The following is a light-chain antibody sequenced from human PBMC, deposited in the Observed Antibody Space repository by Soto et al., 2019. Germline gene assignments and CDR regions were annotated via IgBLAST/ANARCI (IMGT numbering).Light chain of an antibody. V-gene: IGKV4-1*01. CDR1: QSVLYSSNNKNY. CDR3: QQYYSTPIT. Sequence: DIVMTQSPDSLAVSLGERATINCKSSQSVLYSSNNKNYLAWYQQKPGQPPKLLIYWASTRESGVPDRFSGSGSGTDFTLPISSLQDEDVAVYYCQQYYSTPITFGQGTRLEIK. CDR2: WAS. J-gene: IGKJ5*01.